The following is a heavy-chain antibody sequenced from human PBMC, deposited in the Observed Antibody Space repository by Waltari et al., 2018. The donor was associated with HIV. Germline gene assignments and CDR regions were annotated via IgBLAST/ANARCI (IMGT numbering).Heavy chain of an antibody. CDR3: SRGLHCTATSCLLYHGMDV. J-gene: IGHJ6*02. CDR2: MNPNSGNT. CDR1: GHTFSTYD. Sequence: QVQLVQSGAEVKKPGASVKVSCKASGHTFSTYDINWVRQATGQGLEWMGWMNPNSGNTGYAQKFQGRVNMTRNSSIRTAYMELSSLRSDDTAVYYCSRGLHCTATSCLLYHGMDVWGQGTAVSVSS. V-gene: IGHV1-8*01. D-gene: IGHD2-2*01.